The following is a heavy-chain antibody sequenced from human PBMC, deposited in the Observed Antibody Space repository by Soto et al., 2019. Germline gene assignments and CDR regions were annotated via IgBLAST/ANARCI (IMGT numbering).Heavy chain of an antibody. D-gene: IGHD6-19*01. J-gene: IGHJ6*02. V-gene: IGHV3-13*01. CDR3: ARSPASSGWYYYYYGMDV. Sequence: GGSLRLSCAASGFTFSSYDMHWVRQATGKGLEWVSAIGTAGDTYYPGSVKGRFTISRENAKNSLYLQMNSLRAEDTAVYYCARSPASSGWYYYYYGMDVWGQGTTVTVSS. CDR1: GFTFSSYD. CDR2: IGTAGDT.